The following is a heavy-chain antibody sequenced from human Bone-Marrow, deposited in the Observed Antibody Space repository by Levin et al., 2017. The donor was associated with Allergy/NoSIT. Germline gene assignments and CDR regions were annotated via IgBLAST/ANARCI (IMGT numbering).Heavy chain of an antibody. Sequence: GESLKISCAASGFTFSSYGMHWVRQAPGKGLEWVAVISYDGSNKYYADSVKGRFTISRDNSKNTLYLQMNSLRAEDTAVYYCAKDWVEVGATRSYYYYYGMDVWGQGTTVTVSS. D-gene: IGHD1-26*01. CDR2: ISYDGSNK. J-gene: IGHJ6*02. CDR1: GFTFSSYG. CDR3: AKDWVEVGATRSYYYYYGMDV. V-gene: IGHV3-30*18.